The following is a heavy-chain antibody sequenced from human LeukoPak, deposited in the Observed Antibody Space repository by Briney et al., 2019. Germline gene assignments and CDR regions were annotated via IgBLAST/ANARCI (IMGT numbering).Heavy chain of an antibody. J-gene: IGHJ4*02. V-gene: IGHV4-59*01. Sequence: SETLSLTCTVSGGSISSYYWSWIRQPPGKGLEWIGYIYYSGSTNYNPSLKSRVTISVDTSKNQFSLKLSSVTAADTAVYYCARDLGDSSGYYGISCFGYWGQGTLVTVSS. D-gene: IGHD3-22*01. CDR2: IYYSGST. CDR3: ARDLGDSSGYYGISCFGY. CDR1: GGSISSYY.